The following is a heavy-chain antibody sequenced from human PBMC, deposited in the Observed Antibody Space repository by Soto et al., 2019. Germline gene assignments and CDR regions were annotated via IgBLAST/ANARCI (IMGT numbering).Heavy chain of an antibody. CDR1: GFTFSSYD. Sequence: GGSLRLSCAASGFTFSSYDMHWVRQATGKGLEWVSAIGTAGDTYYPGSVKGRFTISRENAKNSLYLQMNSLRAGDTAVYYCVRSSKHYYYYGMDVWGQGTTVTVS. CDR2: IGTAGDT. V-gene: IGHV3-13*04. J-gene: IGHJ6*02. D-gene: IGHD6-13*01. CDR3: VRSSKHYYYYGMDV.